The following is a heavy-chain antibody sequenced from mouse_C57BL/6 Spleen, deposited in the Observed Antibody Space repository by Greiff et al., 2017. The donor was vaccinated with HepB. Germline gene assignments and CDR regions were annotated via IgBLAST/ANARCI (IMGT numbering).Heavy chain of an antibody. Sequence: QVQLQQPGAELVKPGASVKLSCKASGYTFTSYWMHWVKQRPGQGLEWIGMIHPNSGSTNYNEKFKSKATLTVDKSSSTAYMQLSSLTSEDSAVYYCARYDGYYVSDYWGQGTTLTVSS. J-gene: IGHJ2*01. CDR3: ARYDGYYVSDY. CDR2: IHPNSGST. CDR1: GYTFTSYW. V-gene: IGHV1-64*01. D-gene: IGHD2-3*01.